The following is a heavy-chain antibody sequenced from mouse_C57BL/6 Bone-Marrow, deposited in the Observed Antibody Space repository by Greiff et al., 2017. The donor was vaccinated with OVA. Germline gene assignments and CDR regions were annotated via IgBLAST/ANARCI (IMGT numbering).Heavy chain of an antibody. J-gene: IGHJ3*01. V-gene: IGHV1-69*01. CDR2: IDPSDSYT. D-gene: IGHD2-13*01. Sequence: VQLQQPGAELVMPGASVKLSCKASGYTFTSYWMHWVKQRPGQGLEWIGEIDPSDSYTNYNQKFKGKSTLTVDKSSSTAYMQLSSLTSVDSAVYYCARSWGLGFAYWGQGTLVTVSA. CDR1: GYTFTSYW. CDR3: ARSWGLGFAY.